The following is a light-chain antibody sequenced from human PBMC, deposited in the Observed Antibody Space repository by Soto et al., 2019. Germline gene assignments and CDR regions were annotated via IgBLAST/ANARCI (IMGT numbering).Light chain of an antibody. CDR1: QSLVHSDGNTY. CDR3: MQGTHWLYT. CDR2: KIS. J-gene: IGKJ2*01. Sequence: DVVMTQSPLSLPVTLGQPASISCRSSQSLVHSDGNTYLSWFQQRPGQAPRRLIYKISNRDSGVPDRFSGSGSVTDFTLKISRVEAEDVGVYYCMQGTHWLYTFGQGTKLEIK. V-gene: IGKV2-30*02.